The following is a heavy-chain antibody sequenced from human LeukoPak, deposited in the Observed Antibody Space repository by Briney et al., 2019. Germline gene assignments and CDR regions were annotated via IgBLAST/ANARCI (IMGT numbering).Heavy chain of an antibody. Sequence: GGSLRLSCAASGFTFSNFAIHWVRQAPGKGLEWVAVILYDGRNKYYGDSVEGRFTISRDNSKNTVYLEMNSLRAEDTAVYYCAKDLMKTGYCSGASCYGRTDWGQGTLVAVSS. CDR2: ILYDGRNK. CDR3: AKDLMKTGYCSGASCYGRTD. J-gene: IGHJ4*02. CDR1: GFTFSNFA. D-gene: IGHD2-15*01. V-gene: IGHV3-30*18.